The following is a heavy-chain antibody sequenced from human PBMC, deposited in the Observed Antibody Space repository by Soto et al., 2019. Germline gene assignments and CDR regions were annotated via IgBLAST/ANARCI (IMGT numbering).Heavy chain of an antibody. D-gene: IGHD6-6*01. CDR2: TYYRSRFFS. CDR3: EGGRNSSSGWLDQ. V-gene: IGHV6-1*01. Sequence: QTLSLTCAISGDSVSSYSAAWNWIRQSPSGGLEWLGRTYYRSRFFSDYAESVKSRIIINPDTSKTQFSLQLKSVTPENTAVYYCEGGRNSSSGWLDQWGQGTPVTVSS. CDR1: GDSVSSYSAA. J-gene: IGHJ5*02.